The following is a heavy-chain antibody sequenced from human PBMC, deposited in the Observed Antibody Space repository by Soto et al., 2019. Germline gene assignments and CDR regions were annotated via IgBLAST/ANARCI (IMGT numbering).Heavy chain of an antibody. Sequence: XETLYLTCAVYGWSFSGYYWSWIRQPPGRGLDWIGEINHSGSTNYNPSLKSRVTISVDTSKNQFSLKLSSVTAADTAVYYCARAGSVGITIFGVVITTDYYYYGMDAWGQGTTATVSS. V-gene: IGHV4-34*01. CDR2: INHSGST. CDR1: GWSFSGYY. CDR3: ARAGSVGITIFGVVITTDYYYYGMDA. D-gene: IGHD3-3*01. J-gene: IGHJ6*02.